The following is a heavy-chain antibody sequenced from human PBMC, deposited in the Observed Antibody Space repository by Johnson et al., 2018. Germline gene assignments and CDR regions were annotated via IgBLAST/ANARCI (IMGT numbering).Heavy chain of an antibody. J-gene: IGHJ6*03. CDR2: IYYSGGT. Sequence: QVQLQESGPGLVKPSETLSLTCTVSGGSISSYYWSWIRQPPGKGLEWIGYIYYSGGTNYNPSLKSRVTLSVETSKNQFSLKLSSVTAADTAVYYCAREGLGELSSLMDVWGKGTTVTVSS. D-gene: IGHD3-16*02. V-gene: IGHV4-59*01. CDR3: AREGLGELSSLMDV. CDR1: GGSISSYY.